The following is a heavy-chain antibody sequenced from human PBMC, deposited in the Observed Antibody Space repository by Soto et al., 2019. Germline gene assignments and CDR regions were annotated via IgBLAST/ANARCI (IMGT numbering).Heavy chain of an antibody. V-gene: IGHV4-30-2*01. CDR2: IFHSGSS. CDR1: GDSISSSGYS. J-gene: IGHJ4*02. D-gene: IGHD7-27*01. Sequence: QLQLQESGSGLVKPSQTLFLTCTVYGDSISSSGYSWSWIRQPPGKGLEWIGYIFHSGSSYYNPSLKSRVTMSVDRSKNQFSLSLSSVTAADTAVYYCARVTGETYYFDYWGQATLVTVSS. CDR3: ARVTGETYYFDY.